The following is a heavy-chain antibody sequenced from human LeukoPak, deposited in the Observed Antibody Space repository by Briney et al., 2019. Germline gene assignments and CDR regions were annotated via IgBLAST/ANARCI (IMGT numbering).Heavy chain of an antibody. Sequence: SETLSLTCTVSGGSISSGDYYWSWIRQPPGKGLEWIGYIYYSGSTYYNPSLKSRVPISVDTSQNQFSLKVSSVTAADTAVYYCARTYGSGSYYNFDYWGQGTLVTVSS. D-gene: IGHD3-10*01. CDR2: IYYSGST. J-gene: IGHJ4*02. CDR3: ARTYGSGSYYNFDY. CDR1: GGSISSGDYY. V-gene: IGHV4-30-4*01.